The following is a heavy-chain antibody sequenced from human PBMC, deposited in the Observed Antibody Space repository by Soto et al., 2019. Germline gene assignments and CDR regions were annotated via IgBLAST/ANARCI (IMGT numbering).Heavy chain of an antibody. D-gene: IGHD2-15*01. CDR3: ARGYCSGGSCYTPYFDY. J-gene: IGHJ4*02. Sequence: GASVKVSCKASGYTFTSYDINWVRQATGQGLEWMGWMNPNSGNTGYAQKFQGRVTMTRNTSISTAYMELSSLRSEDTAVYYCARGYCSGGSCYTPYFDYWGQGTLVTVSS. CDR2: MNPNSGNT. V-gene: IGHV1-8*01. CDR1: GYTFTSYD.